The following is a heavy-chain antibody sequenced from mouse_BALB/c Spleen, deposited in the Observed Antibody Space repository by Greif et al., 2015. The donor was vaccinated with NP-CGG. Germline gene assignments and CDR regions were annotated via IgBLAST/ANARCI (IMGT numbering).Heavy chain of an antibody. V-gene: IGHV1S81*02. CDR1: GYTFTSYW. Sequence: QVQLQQSGAELVKPGASVKLSCKASGYTFTSYWMHWVKQRPGQGLEWIGEINPSNGRTNYNEKFKSKATLTVDKSSSTACMQLSSLTSEDSAVYYCAIYDGYYYYAMDDWGQGTSVTVSS. D-gene: IGHD2-3*01. CDR2: INPSNGRT. J-gene: IGHJ4*01. CDR3: AIYDGYYYYAMDD.